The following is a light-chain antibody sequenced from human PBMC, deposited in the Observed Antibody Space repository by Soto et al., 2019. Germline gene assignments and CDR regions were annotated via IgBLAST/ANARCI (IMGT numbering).Light chain of an antibody. Sequence: DIQMTQSPSTLSASVGDRVTITCRASQSISSWLAWYQQKPGKAPKFLIHKASSLESGVPSRFSGSVSGTGFTLTISSLQTDDFATYFCQQYNSPPWTFGQGTKVEIK. CDR1: QSISSW. V-gene: IGKV1-5*03. CDR3: QQYNSPPWT. CDR2: KAS. J-gene: IGKJ1*01.